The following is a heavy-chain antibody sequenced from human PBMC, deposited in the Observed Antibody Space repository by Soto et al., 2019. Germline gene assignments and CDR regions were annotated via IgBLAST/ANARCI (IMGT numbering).Heavy chain of an antibody. CDR3: AGQTYDFWSGYLNFDY. V-gene: IGHV4-4*02. D-gene: IGHD3-3*01. CDR2: IYHSGST. CDR1: GGSISSSNW. Sequence: QVQLQESGPGLVKPSGTLSLTCAVSGGSISSSNWWSWVRQPPGKGLEWIGEIYHSGSTNYNPSHKSRVTISVDKSKNQFSLKLSSVTAADTAVYYCAGQTYDFWSGYLNFDYWGQGTLVTVSS. J-gene: IGHJ4*02.